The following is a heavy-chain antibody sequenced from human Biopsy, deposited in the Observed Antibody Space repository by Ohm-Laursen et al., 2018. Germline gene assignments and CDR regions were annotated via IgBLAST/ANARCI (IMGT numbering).Heavy chain of an antibody. CDR3: ARDPIVGSKADGMDV. D-gene: IGHD1-26*01. CDR1: GFTFSVYA. CDR2: IWYDGSSE. J-gene: IGHJ6*02. V-gene: IGHV3-33*01. Sequence: SLRPSCAASGFTFSVYAMHWVRQAPGKGLEWVAIIWYDGSSEYYADSVKGRFTISRDNSKNTVYLQMNSLRVEDTAVYYCARDPIVGSKADGMDVWGQGTTVTVSS.